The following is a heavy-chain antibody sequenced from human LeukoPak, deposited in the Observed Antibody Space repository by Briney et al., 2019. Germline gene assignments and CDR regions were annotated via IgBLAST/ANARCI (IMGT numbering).Heavy chain of an antibody. CDR1: GFTFSSYS. J-gene: IGHJ4*02. D-gene: IGHD2-15*01. CDR2: ISSSSSYI. CDR3: ARGFVAASSLFDY. Sequence: GGSLRLSCAASGFTFSSYSMNWVRQAPGKGLEWVSSISSSSSYIYYVDSVKGRFTISRDNAKNSLYLQMNSLRAEDTAVYYCARGFVAASSLFDYWGQGTLVTVSS. V-gene: IGHV3-21*01.